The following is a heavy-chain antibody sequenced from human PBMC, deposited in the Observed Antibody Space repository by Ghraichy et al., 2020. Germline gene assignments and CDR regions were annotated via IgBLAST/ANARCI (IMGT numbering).Heavy chain of an antibody. V-gene: IGHV3-30*18. CDR2: ISYDGSNK. CDR1: GFSFRSYG. D-gene: IGHD2-2*01. J-gene: IGHJ4*02. Sequence: GGSLRLSCAASGFSFRSYGMHWVRQAPGKGLEWVAVISYDGSNKNYADSVKGRFTISRDNSKNTLFLQMNILRVEDTAVYYCAKDRSYQLSYSDYWGQGTLVTVSS. CDR3: AKDRSYQLSYSDY.